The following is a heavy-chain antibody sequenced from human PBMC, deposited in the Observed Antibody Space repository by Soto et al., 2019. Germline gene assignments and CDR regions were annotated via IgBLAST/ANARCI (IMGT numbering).Heavy chain of an antibody. CDR3: ARYCSSASCYAGSAEYFQN. CDR2: ISSSGDTI. Sequence: GGSLRLSCTAPGFTFSDHYMSWIRQVPGKGLEWLSYISSSGDTIYYADSVKGRFTVSRDNAKNSLYLQMNSLRAEDTAVYYCARYCSSASCYAGSAEYFQNWGQGTQVTVYS. D-gene: IGHD2-2*01. CDR1: GFTFSDHY. J-gene: IGHJ1*01. V-gene: IGHV3-11*01.